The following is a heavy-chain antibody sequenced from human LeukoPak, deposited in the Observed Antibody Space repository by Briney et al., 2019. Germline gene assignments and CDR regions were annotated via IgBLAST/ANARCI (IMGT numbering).Heavy chain of an antibody. CDR1: GGSISNYY. CDR3: ASGSSGYDP. J-gene: IGHJ5*02. Sequence: PSETLSLTCTVSGGSISNYYWIWIRQPAGKGLEWIGRIYSSGTTIYNPSLKSRVTMSVDTSKNQFSLKLSSVTAADTAVYFCASGSSGYDPWGQGTLVTVSS. CDR2: IYSSGTT. V-gene: IGHV4-4*07. D-gene: IGHD5-12*01.